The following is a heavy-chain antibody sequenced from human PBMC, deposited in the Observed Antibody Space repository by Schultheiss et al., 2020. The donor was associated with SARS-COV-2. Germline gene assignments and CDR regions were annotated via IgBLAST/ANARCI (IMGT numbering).Heavy chain of an antibody. D-gene: IGHD5-12*01. CDR3: AREVATVAFDI. J-gene: IGHJ3*02. CDR2: ISSSGETK. Sequence: GGSLRLSCAASGFSFNSYTMNWIRQAPGKGLEWVSYISSSGETKRYSDSVKGRFTISRDNAKNSLYLQMNSLRAEDTAVYYCAREVATVAFDIWGQGTMVTVSS. V-gene: IGHV3-48*04. CDR1: GFSFNSYT.